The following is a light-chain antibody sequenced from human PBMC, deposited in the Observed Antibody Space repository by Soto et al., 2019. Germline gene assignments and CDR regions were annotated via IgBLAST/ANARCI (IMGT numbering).Light chain of an antibody. CDR2: GAS. V-gene: IGKV3-15*01. Sequence: EIVMTQSPDTLSVSPGERATLSCRASQSVGSKLAWYQQKPGQAPRLLIYGASTRATAIPARFSGSGSGTEFTLTISSLQSEDFAVYYCQQYNNWRITFGQGTRLEIK. J-gene: IGKJ5*01. CDR3: QQYNNWRIT. CDR1: QSVGSK.